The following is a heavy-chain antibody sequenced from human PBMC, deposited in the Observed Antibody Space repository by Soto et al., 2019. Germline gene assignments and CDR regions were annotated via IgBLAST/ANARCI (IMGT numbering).Heavy chain of an antibody. CDR1: GFTFSSYG. CDR3: AKDQVQWLVSQGYGMDV. V-gene: IGHV3-30*18. CDR2: ISYDGSNK. D-gene: IGHD6-19*01. J-gene: IGHJ6*02. Sequence: QVQLVESGGGVVQPGRSLRLSCAASGFTFSSYGMHWVRQAPGKWLEWVAVISYDGSNKYYADSVKGRFTISRDNSKNTLYLQMSSLRAEDTAVYYCAKDQVQWLVSQGYGMDVWGQGTTVTVSS.